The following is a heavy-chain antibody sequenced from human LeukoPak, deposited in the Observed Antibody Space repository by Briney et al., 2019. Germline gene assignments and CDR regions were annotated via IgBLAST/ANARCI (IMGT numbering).Heavy chain of an antibody. J-gene: IGHJ3*02. CDR3: ARVGYSRSWHSGSAFDI. V-gene: IGHV3-48*03. Sequence: PGGSLRLSCAASGFTFSTYDMNWVRQAPGKGLEWVSDISNGDGTIKYAVSVKGRFTISRDNAKNSLYLQMNSLRVEDTAVYYCARVGYSRSWHSGSAFDIWGQGTMVTVSS. CDR2: ISNGDGTI. CDR1: GFTFSTYD. D-gene: IGHD6-13*01.